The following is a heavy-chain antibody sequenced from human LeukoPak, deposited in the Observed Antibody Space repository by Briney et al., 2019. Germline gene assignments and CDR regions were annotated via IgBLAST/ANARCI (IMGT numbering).Heavy chain of an antibody. CDR2: IYPGDSVT. V-gene: IGHV5-51*01. J-gene: IGHJ4*02. D-gene: IGHD2-2*01. Sequence: GESLKISCRGSGYSFTTYWIGWVRQMPGKGLEWMGIIYPGDSVTRYSPSFQGQVTMSADKSINTAYLQWSSLKASDTAMYYCARRKGCSSTSCPPDYWGQGTLVTVSS. CDR3: ARRKGCSSTSCPPDY. CDR1: GYSFTTYW.